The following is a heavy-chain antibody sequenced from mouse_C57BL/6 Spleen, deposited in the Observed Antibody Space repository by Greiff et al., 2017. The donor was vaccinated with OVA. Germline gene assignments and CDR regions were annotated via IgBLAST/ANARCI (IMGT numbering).Heavy chain of an antibody. Sequence: VQLQQPGTELVKPGASVKLSCKASGYTFTSYWMHWVKQRPGQGLEWIGNINPSNGGTTYNEKFKSKATLTVDKSSSTAYMQLSSLTSEDSAVYYGAITTVVADFDYWGQGTTLTVSS. V-gene: IGHV1-53*01. D-gene: IGHD1-1*01. CDR3: AITTVVADFDY. J-gene: IGHJ2*01. CDR1: GYTFTSYW. CDR2: INPSNGGT.